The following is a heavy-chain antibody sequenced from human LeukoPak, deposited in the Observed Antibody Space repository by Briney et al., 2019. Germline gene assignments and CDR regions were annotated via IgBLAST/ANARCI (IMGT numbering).Heavy chain of an antibody. J-gene: IGHJ4*02. Sequence: ASVKVACKASGYTFASYDISWVRQAPGQWLECMGWISAYNGNTNYAQKFQGRVTMTTDTSTSTAYMELRSLRSDDTAVYYCARVPGYSSGWYPIDYWGQGTLVTVSS. D-gene: IGHD6-19*01. CDR2: ISAYNGNT. CDR1: GYTFASYD. CDR3: ARVPGYSSGWYPIDY. V-gene: IGHV1-18*01.